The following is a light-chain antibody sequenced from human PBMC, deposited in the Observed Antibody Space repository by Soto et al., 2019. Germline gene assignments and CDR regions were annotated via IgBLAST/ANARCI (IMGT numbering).Light chain of an antibody. V-gene: IGKV3-15*01. J-gene: IGKJ3*01. CDR2: GAS. Sequence: EVVMTQSPATLSVSPGERATLSCRASQSVSSNLAWYQQKPGQAPRLLFYGASTRATGIPARFSGSGSGTEFTLTISSLQSGDFAVYYCQQYNNWPFTFGPGTKVDIK. CDR1: QSVSSN. CDR3: QQYNNWPFT.